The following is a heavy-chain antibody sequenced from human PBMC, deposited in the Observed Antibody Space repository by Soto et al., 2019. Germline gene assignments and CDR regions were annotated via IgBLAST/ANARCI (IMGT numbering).Heavy chain of an antibody. CDR3: AKSRPPEWLGEPGSPDY. J-gene: IGHJ4*02. V-gene: IGHV3-23*01. CDR2: ISGSGGST. D-gene: IGHD3-10*01. CDR1: GFTFSSYA. Sequence: GGSLRLSCAASGFTFSSYAMSWVRQAPGKGLEWVSAISGSGGSTYYADSVKGRFTISRDNSKNTLYLQMNSLRAEDTAVYYCAKSRPPEWLGEPGSPDYWGQGTLVTVSS.